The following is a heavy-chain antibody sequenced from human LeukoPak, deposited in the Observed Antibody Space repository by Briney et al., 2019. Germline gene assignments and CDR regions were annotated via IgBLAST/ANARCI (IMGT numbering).Heavy chain of an antibody. D-gene: IGHD3-10*01. CDR1: GFTFSTYG. CDR2: INHSGSI. J-gene: IGHJ6*03. V-gene: IGHV4-34*01. Sequence: GSLRLSCVASGFTFSTYGMSWVRQPPGKGLEWIGEINHSGSINYNSSLKSRVTISVDTSKNQFSLKLSSVTAADTAVYYCARRMGRRFGERYYYYHYMDVWGKGTTVTISS. CDR3: ARRMGRRFGERYYYYHYMDV.